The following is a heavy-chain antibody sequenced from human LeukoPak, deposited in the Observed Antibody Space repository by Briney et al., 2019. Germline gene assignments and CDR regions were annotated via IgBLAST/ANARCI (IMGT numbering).Heavy chain of an antibody. D-gene: IGHD7-27*01. V-gene: IGHV3-53*01. J-gene: IGHJ6*02. CDR3: ARDLPSGHYGMDV. CDR2: IYSGGST. CDR1: GFSVSSNY. Sequence: GGSLRLSCAASGFSVSSNYMSWVRQAPGKGLEWVSVIYSGGSTYYADSVKGRFTISRDSSKNTLYLQMNSLRTEDTAVYYCARDLPSGHYGMDVWGQGTTVTVSS.